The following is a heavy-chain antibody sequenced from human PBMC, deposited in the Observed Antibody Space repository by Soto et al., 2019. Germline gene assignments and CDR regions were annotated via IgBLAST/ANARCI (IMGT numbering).Heavy chain of an antibody. Sequence: SETLSLTCTVSGGSISSGDYYWSWIRQPPGKGLEWIGYIYYSGSTYYNPSLKSRVTISVDTSKNQFSLKLSSVTAADTAVYYCARGGNTKIAARYYYGMYVWGQGTTVTVSS. CDR1: GGSISSGDYY. CDR3: ARGGNTKIAARYYYGMYV. CDR2: IYYSGST. D-gene: IGHD6-6*01. V-gene: IGHV4-30-4*01. J-gene: IGHJ6*02.